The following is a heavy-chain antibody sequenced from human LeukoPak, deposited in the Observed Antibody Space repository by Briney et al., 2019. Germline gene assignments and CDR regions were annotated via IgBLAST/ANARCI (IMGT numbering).Heavy chain of an antibody. CDR3: ARRRVGFTVDY. V-gene: IGHV4-38-2*01. D-gene: IGHD1-26*01. Sequence: SETLSLPCAASGYSISSGYYWGWIRPPPGKGLEWIGSIYHSGSTYYNPSLKSRVNISVDTSKNQFSLKLSSVTAADTAVYYSARRRVGFTVDYWSQGTLVTVSS. J-gene: IGHJ4*02. CDR1: GYSISSGYY. CDR2: IYHSGST.